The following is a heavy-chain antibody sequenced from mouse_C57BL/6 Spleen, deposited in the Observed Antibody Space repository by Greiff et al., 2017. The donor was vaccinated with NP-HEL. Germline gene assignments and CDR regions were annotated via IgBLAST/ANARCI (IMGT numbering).Heavy chain of an antibody. V-gene: IGHV1-7*01. CDR3: ARERDFYYFDY. CDR1: GYTFTSYW. CDR2: INPSSGYT. Sequence: QVQLKESGAELAKPGASVTLSCKASGYTFTSYWMHWVKQRPGQGLEWIGYINPSSGYTKYNQKFKDKATLTADKSSSTAYMQLSSLTYEGSAVYYCARERDFYYFDYWGQGTTLTVSS. J-gene: IGHJ2*01.